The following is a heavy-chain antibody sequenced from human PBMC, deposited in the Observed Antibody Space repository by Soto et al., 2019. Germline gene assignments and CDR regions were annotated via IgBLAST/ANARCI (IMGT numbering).Heavy chain of an antibody. CDR2: IYYSGST. CDR3: ARRSGYSYGSYYYYGMDV. Sequence: SETLSLTCTVSGGSISSSSYYWGWIRQPPGKGLEWIGSIYYSGSTYYNPSLKSRVTISVDTSKNQFSLKLSSVTAADTAVYYCARRSGYSYGSYYYYGMDVWGQGTTVTVSS. J-gene: IGHJ6*02. D-gene: IGHD5-18*01. CDR1: GGSISSSSYY. V-gene: IGHV4-39*01.